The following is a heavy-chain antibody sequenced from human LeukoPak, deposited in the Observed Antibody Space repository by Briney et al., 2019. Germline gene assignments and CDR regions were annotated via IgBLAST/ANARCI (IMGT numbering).Heavy chain of an antibody. CDR2: ISGSGGST. CDR3: AKDRYYDSSGSMIDY. D-gene: IGHD3-22*01. CDR1: GFTFSSYA. Sequence: GGSLRLSCAASGFTFSSYAMSWVRQAPGKGLEWVSAISGSGGSTYYADSVKGRFTISRDNSKNTLYLQMNSLRAEDTAVYYCAKDRYYDSSGSMIDYWSQGTLVTVSS. V-gene: IGHV3-23*01. J-gene: IGHJ4*02.